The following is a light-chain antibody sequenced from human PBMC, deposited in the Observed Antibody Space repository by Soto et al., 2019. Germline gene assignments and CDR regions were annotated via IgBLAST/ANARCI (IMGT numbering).Light chain of an antibody. CDR2: GAS. CDR3: QQYDYWPPWT. CDR1: QTVGNN. J-gene: IGKJ1*01. Sequence: EIVMAQSPATLPVAPGERATLSCRASQTVGNNLAWYQHRPGQAPRLLXFGASTRATGIPARFSGSGSGTELTLTISSLQSEDSAVYYCQQYDYWPPWTFGQGTKVDIK. V-gene: IGKV3-15*01.